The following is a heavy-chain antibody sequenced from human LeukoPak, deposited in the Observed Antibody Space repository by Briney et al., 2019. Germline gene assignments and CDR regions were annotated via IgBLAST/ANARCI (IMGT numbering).Heavy chain of an antibody. V-gene: IGHV4-61*01. CDR2: IYYSGST. J-gene: IGHJ4*02. CDR3: ARSLYSYLDY. D-gene: IGHD5-18*01. CDR1: GGSVSSGSYY. Sequence: PSETLSLTCTVSGGSVSSGSYYWSWIRQPPGMGLEWIGYIYYSGSTNYNPSLKSRVTISVDTSKNQFSLKLSSVTAADTAVYYCARSLYSYLDYWGQGTLVTVSS.